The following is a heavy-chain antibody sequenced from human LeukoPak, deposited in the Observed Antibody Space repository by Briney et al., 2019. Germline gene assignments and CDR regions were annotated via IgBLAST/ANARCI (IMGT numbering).Heavy chain of an antibody. J-gene: IGHJ4*02. CDR3: ARGSGWYTSAQFFDY. Sequence: GGSLRLSCAASGFTFSSYSMNWVRQAPGKGLEWVSSISSSSSYIYYADSVKGRFTISRDNAKNSLYLQMNSLRAEDTAVYYCARGSGWYTSAQFFDYWGQGTLVTVSS. V-gene: IGHV3-21*01. CDR2: ISSSSSYI. CDR1: GFTFSSYS. D-gene: IGHD6-19*01.